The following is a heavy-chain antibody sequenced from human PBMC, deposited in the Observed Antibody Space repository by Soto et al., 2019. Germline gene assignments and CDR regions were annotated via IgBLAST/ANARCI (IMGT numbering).Heavy chain of an antibody. CDR2: IIPIFGTA. D-gene: IGHD2-15*01. CDR3: AGLDIVVVVADKDYGMDV. Sequence: QVQLVQSGAEVKKPGSSVKVSCKASGGTFSSYAISWVRQAPGQGLEWMGGIIPIFGTANYAQKFQGRVTITADESTSTAYMERSSLRSEDTAVYYCAGLDIVVVVADKDYGMDVWGQGTTVTVSS. CDR1: GGTFSSYA. J-gene: IGHJ6*02. V-gene: IGHV1-69*01.